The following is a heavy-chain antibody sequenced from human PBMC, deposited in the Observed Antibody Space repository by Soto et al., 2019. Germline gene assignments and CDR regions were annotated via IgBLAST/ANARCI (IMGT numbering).Heavy chain of an antibody. Sequence: GGSLRLSCAASGFTFSSYWMHWVRQAPGKGLVWVSRINSDGSSTSYADSVKGRFTISRDNSKNTLYLQMNSLRAEDTAVYYCAKDGGNIVVVVAALDYWGQGTLVTVSS. V-gene: IGHV3-74*01. CDR3: AKDGGNIVVVVAALDY. D-gene: IGHD2-15*01. CDR1: GFTFSSYW. CDR2: INSDGSST. J-gene: IGHJ4*02.